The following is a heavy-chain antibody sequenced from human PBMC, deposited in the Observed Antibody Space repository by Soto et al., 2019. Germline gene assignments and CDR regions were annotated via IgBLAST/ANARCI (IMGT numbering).Heavy chain of an antibody. Sequence: QVQLQQWGAGLLKPSETLSLTCAVYGGSFSGYYWSWIRQPPGKGLEWIGEINHSGSTNYNPSLKSRVTISVDTSKNQFSLKLSSVTAADTAVYYCARGPQTTVTTDYWGQGTLVTVSS. CDR2: INHSGST. J-gene: IGHJ4*02. V-gene: IGHV4-34*01. CDR3: ARGPQTTVTTDY. CDR1: GGSFSGYY. D-gene: IGHD4-17*01.